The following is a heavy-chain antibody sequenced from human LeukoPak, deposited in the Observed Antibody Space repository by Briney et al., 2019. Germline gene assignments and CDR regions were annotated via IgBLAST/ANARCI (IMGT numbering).Heavy chain of an antibody. CDR2: ISGDGNAK. Sequence: GGSLRLSCAASGFIFSSYSINWVRQAPGKGLEWVSYISGDGNAKHYTDSVKGRFTISRDNAENALYLQMNSLRAEDTAVYFCARDYVYAFDYWGQGTLVTVSS. J-gene: IGHJ4*02. CDR3: ARDYVYAFDY. V-gene: IGHV3-48*01. D-gene: IGHD2/OR15-2a*01. CDR1: GFIFSSYS.